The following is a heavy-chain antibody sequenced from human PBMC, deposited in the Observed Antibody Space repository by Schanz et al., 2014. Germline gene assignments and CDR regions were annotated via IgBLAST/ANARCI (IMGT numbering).Heavy chain of an antibody. J-gene: IGHJ6*02. CDR2: ISSTGGST. V-gene: IGHV3-53*01. CDR1: GFTVSSNY. CDR3: AKAFRTTKYYGMDV. D-gene: IGHD1-1*01. Sequence: EVQLVESGGGLIQPGGSLRLSCAVSGFTVSSNYMSWVRQAPGKGLEWVSAISSTGGSTYYADSVKGRFTISRDNSKNTLSLLVNSLRGEDTATYYCAKAFRTTKYYGMDVWGQGTTVTVSS.